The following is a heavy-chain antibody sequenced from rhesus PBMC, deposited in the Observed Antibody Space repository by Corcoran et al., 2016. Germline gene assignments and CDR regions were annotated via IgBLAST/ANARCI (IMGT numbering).Heavy chain of an antibody. CDR2: IYGGGGST. V-gene: IGHV4-106*01. CDR3: WLDQFDV. Sequence: QVQLQESGPGLVKPSETLSLTCAVSGGYISEAQFWSWVRHPPGKGLEWIGYIYGGGGSTSYNTSLKNRVTISKDTSKNQFSLKLTSVTAADTAVYYCWLDQFDVWGAGILVTVSS. D-gene: IGHD2-33*01. J-gene: IGHJ5-1*01. CDR1: GGYISEAQF.